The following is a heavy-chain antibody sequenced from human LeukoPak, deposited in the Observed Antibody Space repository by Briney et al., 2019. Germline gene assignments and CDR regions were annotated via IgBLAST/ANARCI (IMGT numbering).Heavy chain of an antibody. J-gene: IGHJ5*02. Sequence: SGTLSLTCAVYGRSFSGYYWSWIRQPPGKGLEWIGEINHSGSTNYNPSLKSRVTISVDTSKNQFSLKLSSVTAADTAVYYCARESIAADWFDPWGQGTLVTVSS. CDR2: INHSGST. CDR1: GRSFSGYY. D-gene: IGHD6-13*01. CDR3: ARESIAADWFDP. V-gene: IGHV4-34*01.